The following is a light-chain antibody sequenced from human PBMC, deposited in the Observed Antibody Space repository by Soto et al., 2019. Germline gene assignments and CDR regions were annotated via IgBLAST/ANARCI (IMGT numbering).Light chain of an antibody. CDR1: QSISSW. V-gene: IGKV1-5*01. Sequence: DIQMTQSPSTLSASVGDRVTITCRASQSISSWLAWYQQKPGKAPKLLIYDASSLESGVPSRFSGSGSGTEFTLTISSLQPDDFATYYCQQYNSYPMTFGQGTRLEI. CDR2: DAS. CDR3: QQYNSYPMT. J-gene: IGKJ5*01.